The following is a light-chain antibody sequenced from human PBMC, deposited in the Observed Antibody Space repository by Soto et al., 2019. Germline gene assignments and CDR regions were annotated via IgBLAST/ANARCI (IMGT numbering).Light chain of an antibody. CDR1: QDIGNS. Sequence: DIQMTQSPSSLSASIGDRVTITCQASQDIGNSLNWYQQLPGKPPKLLIYGATNLEAGVPLRFSGRGSGTDFTLTISSLQPEDFATYYCQQANSFPLTFGGGTKVDIK. CDR3: QQANSFPLT. CDR2: GAT. V-gene: IGKV1-33*01. J-gene: IGKJ4*01.